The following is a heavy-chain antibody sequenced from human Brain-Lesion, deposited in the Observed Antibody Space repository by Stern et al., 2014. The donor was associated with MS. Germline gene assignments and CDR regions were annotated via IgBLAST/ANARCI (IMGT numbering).Heavy chain of an antibody. CDR2: FDPEDGEP. Sequence: QVQLLESGAKLKKPGASVKVSCKVSGHTLTELSMPLVRQAPRTGLERMGGFDPEDGEPIYSKKLQGRGPMNEDDATDTAYMELSSLRSEDTAVYYCATLSPGAGGNYFRHFDYWGQGTLVTVSP. D-gene: IGHD1-26*01. CDR1: GHTLTELS. CDR3: ATLSPGAGGNYFRHFDY. J-gene: IGHJ4*02. V-gene: IGHV1-24*01.